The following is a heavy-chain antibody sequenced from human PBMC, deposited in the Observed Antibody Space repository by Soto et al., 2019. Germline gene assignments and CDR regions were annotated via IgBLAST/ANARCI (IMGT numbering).Heavy chain of an antibody. CDR3: AKPDVSYGGFRYFDL. CDR2: ISAGGGST. Sequence: EVRLLESGGGLVQPGGSLRLSCAASGFTFSSYAMSWVRQAPGKGLEWVSAISAGGGSTYYADSVKGRFTISRDNSKNTLYLQMNSLRVEDTALYYCAKPDVSYGGFRYFDLWGRGTLVTVSS. J-gene: IGHJ2*01. CDR1: GFTFSSYA. D-gene: IGHD5-12*01. V-gene: IGHV3-23*01.